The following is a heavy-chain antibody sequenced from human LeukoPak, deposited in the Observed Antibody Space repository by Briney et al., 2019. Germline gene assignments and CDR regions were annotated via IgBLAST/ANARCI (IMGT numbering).Heavy chain of an antibody. CDR2: INPSGGST. Sequence: ASVKVSCKASGYTFTIYYMHWVRQAPGQGLEWMGIINPSGGSTSYAQKFQGRVTMTRDTSTSTVYMELSSLRSEDTAVYYCARERAGQTYYDFWSGYYPEFGFWGQGTLVTVSS. V-gene: IGHV1-46*01. CDR3: ARERAGQTYYDFWSGYYPEFGF. CDR1: GYTFTIYY. J-gene: IGHJ4*02. D-gene: IGHD3-3*01.